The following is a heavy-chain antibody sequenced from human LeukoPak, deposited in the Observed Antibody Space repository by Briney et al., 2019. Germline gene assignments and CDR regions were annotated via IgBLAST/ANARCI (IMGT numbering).Heavy chain of an antibody. D-gene: IGHD6-19*01. CDR1: GFTFNTYW. J-gene: IGHJ3*01. Sequence: LPGGSLRLSCAASGFTFNTYWMHWVRQPPGKGLVWVSRINPDGRSTNYADSVKGRFTISRDNAKNTVFLQMNSLRPEDTAMYYCARGGLDHAFDFWGQGTMVTVSS. CDR3: ARGGLDHAFDF. V-gene: IGHV3-74*01. CDR2: INPDGRST.